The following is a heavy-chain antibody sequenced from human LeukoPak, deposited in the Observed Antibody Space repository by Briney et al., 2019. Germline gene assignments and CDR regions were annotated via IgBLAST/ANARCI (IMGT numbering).Heavy chain of an antibody. V-gene: IGHV3-30*02. CDR1: GFTFSSYG. CDR3: SKDTRATVTTGNWFDP. D-gene: IGHD4-17*01. Sequence: PGGSLRLSCAASGFTFSSYGMHWVRQAPGKGLEGVAFIRYDGGNKYYADSVKGRFTISRDNSKNMLYLQMNSLRAEDTAMYYCSKDTRATVTTGNWFDPWGQGTLVTVSS. CDR2: IRYDGGNK. J-gene: IGHJ5*02.